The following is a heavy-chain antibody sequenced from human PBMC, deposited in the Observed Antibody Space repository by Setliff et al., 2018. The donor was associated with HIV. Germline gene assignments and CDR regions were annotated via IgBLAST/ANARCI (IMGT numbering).Heavy chain of an antibody. V-gene: IGHV1-3*04. J-gene: IGHJ4*02. CDR2: LNTGSGAT. D-gene: IGHD1-26*01. Sequence: ASVKVSCKTSGYIFTTYDIHWLRQAPGQRPEWMGWLNTGSGATRSQKFQDRATITMDTSASTAYMELNSLTSEDTAVYYCARRILGPTEVFDYWGQGTPVTAPQ. CDR1: GYIFTTYD. CDR3: ARRILGPTEVFDY.